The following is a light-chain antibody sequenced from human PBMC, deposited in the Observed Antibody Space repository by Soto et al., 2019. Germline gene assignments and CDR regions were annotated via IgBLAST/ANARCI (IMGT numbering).Light chain of an antibody. Sequence: QSALTQPPSASGSPGQSVTISCTGTSSDVGGYKFVSWYQQHPGKAPKLIIYEVNQRPSGVPDRFSGSKSDNTASLTVSGLQAEDEADYYCSSFAGSPVVFGGGTKLTVL. J-gene: IGLJ2*01. CDR2: EVN. V-gene: IGLV2-8*01. CDR1: SSDVGGYKF. CDR3: SSFAGSPVV.